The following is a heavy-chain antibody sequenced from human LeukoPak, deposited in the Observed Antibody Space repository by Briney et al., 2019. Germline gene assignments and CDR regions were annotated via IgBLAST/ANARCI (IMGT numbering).Heavy chain of an antibody. CDR2: ITYDGSKK. CDR1: GFTFSSFG. CDR3: ARGDFYYYYGMDV. Sequence: PGGSLRLSCAASGFTFSSFGMHWARQAPGKGLAWVAVITYDGSKKYYADSVKGRFTISRDNAKNSLYLQMNSLRAEDTAVYYCARGDFYYYYGMDVWGQGTTVTVSS. J-gene: IGHJ6*02. V-gene: IGHV3-30-3*01. D-gene: IGHD3-3*01.